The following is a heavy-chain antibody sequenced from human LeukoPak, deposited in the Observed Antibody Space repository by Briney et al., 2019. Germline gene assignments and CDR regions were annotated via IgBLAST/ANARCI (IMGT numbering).Heavy chain of an antibody. J-gene: IGHJ4*02. V-gene: IGHV5-51*01. CDR3: AGGPYYDFWSGYYDY. D-gene: IGHD3-3*01. Sequence: GESLKISCKGSGYSFTSYWIGRARQMPGKGLEWMGIIYPGDSDTRYSPSFQGQVTISADKSISTAYLQWSSLKASDTAMYYCAGGPYYDFWSGYYDYWGQGTLVTVSS. CDR1: GYSFTSYW. CDR2: IYPGDSDT.